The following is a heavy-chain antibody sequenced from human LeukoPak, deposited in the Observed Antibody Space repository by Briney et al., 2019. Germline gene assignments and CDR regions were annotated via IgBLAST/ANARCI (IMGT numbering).Heavy chain of an antibody. CDR2: ISSSSSYI. J-gene: IGHJ4*02. D-gene: IGHD4-23*01. Sequence: GGSLRLSCAASGFTFSSYSMNWVRQAPGKGLEWVSSISSSSSYIYYADSVKGRFTISRDNAKNSLYLQMNSLRAEDTAVYYCAREGSYYSGIKPPPDYWGQGTLVIVSS. CDR3: AREGSYYSGIKPPPDY. V-gene: IGHV3-21*01. CDR1: GFTFSSYS.